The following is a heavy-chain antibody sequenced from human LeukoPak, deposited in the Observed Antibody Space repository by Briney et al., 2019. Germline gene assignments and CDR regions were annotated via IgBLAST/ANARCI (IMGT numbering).Heavy chain of an antibody. CDR3: ARGALGSGWYVGYGVVYYFDY. V-gene: IGHV3-30-3*01. J-gene: IGHJ4*02. Sequence: GGSLRLSCAASGFTFSSYAMPWVRQAPGKGLEWVAVISYDGSNKYYADSVKGRFTISRDNSKNTLYLQMNSLRAEDTAVYYCARGALGSGWYVGYGVVYYFDYWGQGTLVTVSS. CDR2: ISYDGSNK. CDR1: GFTFSSYA. D-gene: IGHD6-19*01.